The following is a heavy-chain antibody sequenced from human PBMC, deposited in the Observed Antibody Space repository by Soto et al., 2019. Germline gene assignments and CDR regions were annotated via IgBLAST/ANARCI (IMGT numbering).Heavy chain of an antibody. CDR3: ARAREDSSGWFDH. D-gene: IGHD6-19*01. J-gene: IGHJ5*02. CDR1: GYIFSGNY. Sequence: QVQLVQSGAEVRKPGASVKASCKASGYIFSGNYLHWVRRAPGQGLEWMAWINAKNGATNYAQKFRGRATVTRDTSISTTYLELSGLTSDDTAVYYCARAREDSSGWFDHWGQGTQVTVSP. CDR2: INAKNGAT. V-gene: IGHV1-2*02.